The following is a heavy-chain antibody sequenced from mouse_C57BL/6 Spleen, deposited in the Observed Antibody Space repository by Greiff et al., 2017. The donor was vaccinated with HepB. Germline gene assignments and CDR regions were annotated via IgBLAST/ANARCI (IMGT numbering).Heavy chain of an antibody. V-gene: IGHV1-54*01. CDR1: GYAFTNYL. CDR3: ARGGLRGYYFDY. Sequence: VQLQQSGAELVRPGTSVKVSCKASGYAFTNYLIEWVKQRPGQGLEWIGVINPGSGGTNYNEKFKGKATLTADKSSSTAYMQLSSLTSEDSAVYFCARGGLRGYYFDYWGQGTTLTVSS. D-gene: IGHD2-4*01. CDR2: INPGSGGT. J-gene: IGHJ2*01.